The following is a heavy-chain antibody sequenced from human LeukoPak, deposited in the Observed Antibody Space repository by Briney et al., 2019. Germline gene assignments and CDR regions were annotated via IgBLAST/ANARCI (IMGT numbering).Heavy chain of an antibody. Sequence: GGSLRLSCAASGVTFSSYAMSWVRHAPGKGMEWVSAISGSGGSTYYADSVKGRFTISRDNSKNTLYLQMNSLRAEDTAVYYCAKDAGYYGSGPTGYMDVWGKGTTVTVSS. CDR2: ISGSGGST. CDR3: AKDAGYYGSGPTGYMDV. J-gene: IGHJ6*03. CDR1: GVTFSSYA. D-gene: IGHD3-10*01. V-gene: IGHV3-23*01.